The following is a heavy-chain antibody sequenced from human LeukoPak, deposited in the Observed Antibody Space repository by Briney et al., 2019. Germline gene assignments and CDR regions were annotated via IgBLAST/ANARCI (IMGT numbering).Heavy chain of an antibody. CDR3: ARDDAYYFDY. Sequence: PSETLSLTCTVSGGSISSYYWSWIRQPAGKGLEWIGRIYTSGSTNYNPSLKNRVTISADTSKNQFSLKLSSVTAADTAVYYCARDDAYYFDYWGQGILVTVSS. CDR1: GGSISSYY. V-gene: IGHV4-4*07. CDR2: IYTSGST. J-gene: IGHJ4*02.